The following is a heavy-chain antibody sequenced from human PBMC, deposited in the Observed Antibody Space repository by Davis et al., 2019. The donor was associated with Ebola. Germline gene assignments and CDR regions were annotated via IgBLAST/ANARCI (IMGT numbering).Heavy chain of an antibody. D-gene: IGHD3-10*01. CDR1: GGSISSSAFF. CDR2: IFYTGSA. V-gene: IGHV4-61*05. J-gene: IGHJ4*02. CDR3: SERGSSV. Sequence: PSETLSLTCTVSGGSISSSAFFWVWVRQPPGKRLEWFGSIFYTGSAYYNSSLASRATISVDTSKNQFSLKLTSVTAADTAMYYCSERGSSVWGQGALVTVSS.